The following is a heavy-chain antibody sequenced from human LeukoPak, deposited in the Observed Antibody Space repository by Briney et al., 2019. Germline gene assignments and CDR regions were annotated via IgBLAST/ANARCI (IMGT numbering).Heavy chain of an antibody. V-gene: IGHV4-61*02. J-gene: IGHJ4*02. CDR1: GGSISSDSYY. Sequence: PSETLSLTCTVSGGSISSDSYYWSWIRQPAGKGLEWIGRIYTSGSTNYNPSLKSRVTISVDTSKNQFSLKLSSVTAADTAVYYCARGNDYDSSGYWPRSHFDYWGQGTLVTVSS. CDR3: ARGNDYDSSGYWPRSHFDY. CDR2: IYTSGST. D-gene: IGHD3-22*01.